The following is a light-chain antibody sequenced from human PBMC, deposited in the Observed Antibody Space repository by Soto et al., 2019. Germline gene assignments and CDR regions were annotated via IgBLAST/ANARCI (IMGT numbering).Light chain of an antibody. CDR2: RNN. V-gene: IGLV1-44*01. Sequence: QSVLTQPPSASGTPGQRVTISCSGGISNIGSNPVYWHQHLPGTXPKLLVYRNNQRPSGVPDRFSDSKSGNSASLTISGLQADDEADYYCCSLTTSHTYVFGSGTKVTVL. CDR3: CSLTTSHTYV. CDR1: ISNIGSNP. J-gene: IGLJ1*01.